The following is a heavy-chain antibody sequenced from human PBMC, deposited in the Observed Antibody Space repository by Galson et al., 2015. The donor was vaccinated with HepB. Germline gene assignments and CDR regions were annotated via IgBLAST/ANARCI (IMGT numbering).Heavy chain of an antibody. J-gene: IGHJ4*02. V-gene: IGHV1-69*04. D-gene: IGHD3-10*01. CDR1: GGTFSSYA. CDR2: IIPILGIA. Sequence: SVKVSCKASGGTFSSYAFSWVRQAPGQGLECMGRIIPILGIANYAQKFQGRVTITADKSTSTAYMELSSLRSEDTAVYYCAKASYELLWFGELFLDYWGQGTLVTVSS. CDR3: AKASYELLWFGELFLDY.